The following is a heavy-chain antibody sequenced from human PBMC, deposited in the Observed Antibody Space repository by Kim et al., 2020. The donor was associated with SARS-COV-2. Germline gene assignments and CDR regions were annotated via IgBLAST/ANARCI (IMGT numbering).Heavy chain of an antibody. CDR3: AKTKRGLLGKNAFDI. J-gene: IGHJ3*02. D-gene: IGHD2-21*02. CDR2: ISWNSGSI. Sequence: GGSLRLSCAASGFTFDDYAMHWVRQAPGKGLEWVSGISWNSGSIGYADSVKGRFTISRDNAKNSLYLQMNSLRAEDTALYYCAKTKRGLLGKNAFDIWGQGTMVTVSS. CDR1: GFTFDDYA. V-gene: IGHV3-9*01.